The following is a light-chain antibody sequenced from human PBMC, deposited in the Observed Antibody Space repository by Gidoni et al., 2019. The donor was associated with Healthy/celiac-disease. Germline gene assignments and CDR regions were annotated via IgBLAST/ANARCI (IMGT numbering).Light chain of an antibody. V-gene: IGKV3-11*01. J-gene: IGKJ5*01. CDR1: QSVSSY. Sequence: DIVLTQSPATLSLSPGERATLSCRASQSVSSYLAWYQQKPGQAPRLLIYDASNRATGIPARFSGSGSGTDFTLTISSLEPEDFAVYYCQQRSNWPPFFTFGQGTRLKIK. CDR2: DAS. CDR3: QQRSNWPPFFT.